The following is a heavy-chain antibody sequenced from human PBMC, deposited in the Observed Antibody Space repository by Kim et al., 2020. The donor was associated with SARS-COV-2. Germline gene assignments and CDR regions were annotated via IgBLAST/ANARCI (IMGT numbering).Heavy chain of an antibody. CDR3: AKGLATRWFAFEY. Sequence: YAASVKGRFTISRDKFKDTLYLQMDSLRADDTAVYYCAKGLATRWFAFEYWGQGALVTVS. V-gene: IGHV3-23*05. D-gene: IGHD3-10*01. J-gene: IGHJ4*02.